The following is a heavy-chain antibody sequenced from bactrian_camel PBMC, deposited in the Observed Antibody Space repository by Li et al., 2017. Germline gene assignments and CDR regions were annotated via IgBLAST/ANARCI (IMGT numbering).Heavy chain of an antibody. D-gene: IGHD2*01. Sequence: HVQLVESGGGSVETGGSLRLSCVASGHAWRRYCMAWFRQAPGKEREGVAALDIYSGTNYADSVRGRFTISKDNSKNILYLQMNSLKPEDTAMYYCAAGLRGGSWLVGMTFENWGQGTQVSVS. CDR1: GHAWRRYC. CDR3: AAGLRGGSWLVGMTFEN. V-gene: IGHV3S53*01. J-gene: IGHJ4*01. CDR2: LDIYSGT.